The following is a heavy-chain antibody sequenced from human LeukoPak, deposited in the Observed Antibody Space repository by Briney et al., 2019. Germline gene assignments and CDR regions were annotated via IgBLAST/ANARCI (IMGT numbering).Heavy chain of an antibody. D-gene: IGHD6-19*01. CDR1: GGTFSSYA. J-gene: IGHJ4*02. CDR2: IIPIFGTA. Sequence: ASVKVSCKASGGTFSSYAISWVRQAPGQGLEWMGGIIPIFGTANYAQKFQGRVTITADESTSTAYMELSSLRSEDTAVYYCARSTLGYSSGWYHEDWGQGTLVTVSS. V-gene: IGHV1-69*13. CDR3: ARSTLGYSSGWYHED.